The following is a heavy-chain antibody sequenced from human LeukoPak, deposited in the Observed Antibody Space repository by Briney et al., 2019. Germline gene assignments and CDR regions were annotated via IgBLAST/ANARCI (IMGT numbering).Heavy chain of an antibody. V-gene: IGHV4-4*07. CDR2: ICTSGST. D-gene: IGHD2-15*01. J-gene: IGHJ5*02. CDR1: GGSISSYY. CDR3: ARDLPNCSGGSCYSQVRGWFDP. Sequence: SETLSLTCTVSGGSISSYYWSWIRQPAGKGLEWIGRICTSGSTNYNPSLKSRVTMSVDTSKNQFSLKLSSVTAADTAVYYCARDLPNCSGGSCYSQVRGWFDPWGQGTLVTVSS.